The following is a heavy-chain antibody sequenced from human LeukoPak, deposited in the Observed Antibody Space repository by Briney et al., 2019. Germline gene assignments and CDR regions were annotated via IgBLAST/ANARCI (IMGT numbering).Heavy chain of an antibody. D-gene: IGHD2-15*01. CDR2: IKSDTDGETT. CDR3: TTDPHSGYCSGVSCYPYEY. Sequence: GGSLRLSCAASGFSFNDAWMSWVRQAPGKGLEWVGRIKSDTDGETTDYAAPVKGRFTISRDDSRNTLYLQMTTLKTEDTALYYCTTDPHSGYCSGVSCYPYEYGGRGTLVTVSS. CDR1: GFSFNDAW. V-gene: IGHV3-15*01. J-gene: IGHJ4*02.